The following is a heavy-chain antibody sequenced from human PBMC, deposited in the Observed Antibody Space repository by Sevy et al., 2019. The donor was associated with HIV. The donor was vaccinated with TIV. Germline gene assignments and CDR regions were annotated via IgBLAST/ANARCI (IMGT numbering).Heavy chain of an antibody. J-gene: IGHJ4*02. V-gene: IGHV3-23*01. D-gene: IGHD6-19*01. CDR3: AKERGYSSGWYEYYFDY. CDR2: ISHSGGST. Sequence: GGSLRLSCAASGFTFSSYAMSWVRQAPGKGLEWVSAISHSGGSTFYADSVKGRFTISRDNSKNTLYLQMNSLRTEDTAVYYCAKERGYSSGWYEYYFDYWGQGTLVTVSS. CDR1: GFTFSSYA.